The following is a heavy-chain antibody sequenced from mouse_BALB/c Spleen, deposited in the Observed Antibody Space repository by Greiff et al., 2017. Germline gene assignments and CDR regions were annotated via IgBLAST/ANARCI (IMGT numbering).Heavy chain of an antibody. CDR3: ARDFDV. Sequence: EVQLVESGPGLVKPSQSLSLTCSVTGYSITSGYYWNWIRQFPGNKLEWMGYISYDGSNNYNPSLKNRISITRDTSKNQFFLKLNSVTTEDTATYYGARDFDVWGAGTTVTVSS. V-gene: IGHV3-6*02. CDR1: GYSITSGYY. CDR2: ISYDGSN. J-gene: IGHJ1*01.